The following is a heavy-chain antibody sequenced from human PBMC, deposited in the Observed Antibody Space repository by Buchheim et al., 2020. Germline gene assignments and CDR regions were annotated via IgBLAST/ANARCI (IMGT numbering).Heavy chain of an antibody. CDR2: INDRGRT. Sequence: QVQLQESGPGLVNPSQTLSLTCTVSGDSINSGGNYWNWIRQHPGKGLEWIGHINDRGRTYYNPSLKSRITMSLDTSKNQISLKLSSVTAADTAVYYCARDGGVGSQWGAVNRWGQGTL. J-gene: IGHJ5*02. D-gene: IGHD6-19*01. CDR1: GDSINSGGNY. CDR3: ARDGGVGSQWGAVNR. V-gene: IGHV4-31*03.